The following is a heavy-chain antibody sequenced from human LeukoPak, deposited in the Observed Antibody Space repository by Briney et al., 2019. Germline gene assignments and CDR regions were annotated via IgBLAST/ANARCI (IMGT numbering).Heavy chain of an antibody. D-gene: IGHD3-3*01. CDR1: GFPFSDYY. J-gene: IGHJ4*02. V-gene: IGHV3-11*01. Sequence: GGSLRLSCAASGFPFSDYYMSWIRQTPGKGLEWVSYISSSGSTIYYADSVKGRFTISRDNAKNSLYLQMNSLRAEDTAVYYCAKIVDSWSVADYWGQGTLVTVSS. CDR3: AKIVDSWSVADY. CDR2: ISSSGSTI.